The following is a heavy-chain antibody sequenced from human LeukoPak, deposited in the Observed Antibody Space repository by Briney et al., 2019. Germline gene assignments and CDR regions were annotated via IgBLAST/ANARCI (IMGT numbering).Heavy chain of an antibody. J-gene: IGHJ4*02. CDR2: IETGGAST. CDR1: GFTFSSYG. CDR3: ARGHSGWYDY. D-gene: IGHD6-19*01. Sequence: GGSLRLSCAASGFTFSSYGMSWVRQAPGKGLEWVSAIETGGASTYYADSVKGRFSISRDNSKNTLYLQMNSLRAEDTAVYYCARGHSGWYDYWGQGTLVTVSS. V-gene: IGHV3-23*05.